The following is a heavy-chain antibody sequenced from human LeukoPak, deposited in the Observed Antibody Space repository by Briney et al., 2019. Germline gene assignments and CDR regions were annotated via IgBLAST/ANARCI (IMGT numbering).Heavy chain of an antibody. Sequence: SETLSLTCAVSGGSISSGGYSWSWIRQPPEKGLEWIGYMYYSGSTNYNPSLKSRATISVDTSKNQFSLKLSSVTAADTAVYYCARRVANNWFDPWGQGTLVTVSS. J-gene: IGHJ5*02. CDR1: GGSISSGGYS. CDR2: MYYSGST. V-gene: IGHV4-61*08. CDR3: ARRVANNWFDP. D-gene: IGHD2-15*01.